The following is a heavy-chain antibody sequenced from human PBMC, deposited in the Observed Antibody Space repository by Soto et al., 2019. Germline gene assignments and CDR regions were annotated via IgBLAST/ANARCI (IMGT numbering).Heavy chain of an antibody. Sequence: GGSLRLSCAASGFTFSTYAFHWVRQAPGKGLEYVSGITSSGESTFYADSVRGRFTISRDNSKNTLYLQMGSLRSEDMAVYYCTRERFYYDRSGPFEYWGQGT. CDR1: GFTFSTYA. V-gene: IGHV3-64*02. CDR2: ITSSGEST. J-gene: IGHJ4*02. D-gene: IGHD3-22*01. CDR3: TRERFYYDRSGPFEY.